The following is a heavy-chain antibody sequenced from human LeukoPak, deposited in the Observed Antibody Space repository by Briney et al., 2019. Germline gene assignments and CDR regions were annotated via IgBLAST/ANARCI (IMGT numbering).Heavy chain of an antibody. CDR3: ASRRETSLFGY. V-gene: IGHV3-43*02. J-gene: IGHJ4*02. Sequence: GGSLRLSCAASGFTFDDYAMHWVRQAPGKGLEWVSLISGDGGSTYYADSVKGRFTISRDNSKNSLYLQMNSLRTEDTALYYCASRRETSLFGYWGQGTLVTVSS. CDR2: ISGDGGST. CDR1: GFTFDDYA. D-gene: IGHD1-26*01.